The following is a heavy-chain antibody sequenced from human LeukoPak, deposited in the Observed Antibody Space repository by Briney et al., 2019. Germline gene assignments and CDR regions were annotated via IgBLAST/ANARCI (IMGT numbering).Heavy chain of an antibody. D-gene: IGHD2-2*01. CDR2: INSNSGGT. J-gene: IGHJ6*02. Sequence: GASVKVSCKASGYTFTGYYMHWVRQAPGQGLEWMGRINSNSGGTNYAQKFQGRVTMTRDTSISTAYMELSSLRSDDTAVYYCAREQPADNYYGMDVWGQGTTVTVSS. V-gene: IGHV1-2*06. CDR1: GYTFTGYY. CDR3: AREQPADNYYGMDV.